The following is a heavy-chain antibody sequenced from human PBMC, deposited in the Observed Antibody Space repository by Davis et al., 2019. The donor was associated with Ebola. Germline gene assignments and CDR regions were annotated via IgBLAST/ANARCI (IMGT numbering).Heavy chain of an antibody. Sequence: GGSLRLSCAASGFTFSSYGMHWVRQAPGKGLEYVSAISSNGGSTYYANSVKGRFTISRDNSKNTLYLQMGSLRAEDMAVYYCARGLLWFGELLPSDYWGQGTLVTVSS. CDR3: ARGLLWFGELLPSDY. J-gene: IGHJ4*02. CDR2: ISSNGGST. D-gene: IGHD3-10*01. CDR1: GFTFSSYG. V-gene: IGHV3-64*01.